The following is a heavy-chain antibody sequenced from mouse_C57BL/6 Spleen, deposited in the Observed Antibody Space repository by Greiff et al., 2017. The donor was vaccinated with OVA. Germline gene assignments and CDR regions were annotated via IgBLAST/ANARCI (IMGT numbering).Heavy chain of an antibody. Sequence: VQLQQPGAELVMPGASVKLSCKASGYTFTSYWMHWVKQRPGQGLEWIGEIDPSDSYTNYNQKFKGKSTLTVDKSSSTAYMQLSSLTSEDSAVYYCARGLGRLYFDYWGQGTTLTVSS. CDR1: GYTFTSYW. V-gene: IGHV1-69*01. CDR3: ARGLGRLYFDY. D-gene: IGHD4-1*01. CDR2: IDPSDSYT. J-gene: IGHJ2*01.